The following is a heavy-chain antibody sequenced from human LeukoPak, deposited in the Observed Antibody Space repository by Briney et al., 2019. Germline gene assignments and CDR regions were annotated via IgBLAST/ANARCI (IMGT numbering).Heavy chain of an antibody. J-gene: IGHJ4*02. Sequence: PSETLSLTCTVSGYSISSGYYWGWIRQPPGKGLEWIGSIYHSGSTYYNPSLKSRVTISVDTSKNQFSLKLSSVTAADTAVYYCARANRVSLYYFDYWGQGTLITVSS. V-gene: IGHV4-38-2*02. D-gene: IGHD5/OR15-5a*01. CDR1: GYSISSGYY. CDR2: IYHSGST. CDR3: ARANRVSLYYFDY.